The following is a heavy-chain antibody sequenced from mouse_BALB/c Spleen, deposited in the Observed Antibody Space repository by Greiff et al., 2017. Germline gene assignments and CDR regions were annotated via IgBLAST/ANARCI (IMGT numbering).Heavy chain of an antibody. V-gene: IGHV5-12-2*01. CDR2: ISNGGGST. J-gene: IGHJ1*01. Sequence: EVKVVESGGGLVPPGGSLKLSCAASGFTFSSYTMSWVRQTPEKRLEWVAYISNGGGSTYYPDTVKGRFTISRDNAKNTLYLQMSSLKSEDTAMYYCARHKGYFDVWGAGTTVTVSS. CDR1: GFTFSSYT. D-gene: IGHD1-3*01. CDR3: ARHKGYFDV.